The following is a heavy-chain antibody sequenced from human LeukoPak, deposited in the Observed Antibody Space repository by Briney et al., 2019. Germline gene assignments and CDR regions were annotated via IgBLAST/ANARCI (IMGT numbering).Heavy chain of an antibody. Sequence: PSQTLSLTCTVSGGSISSGSYYWRWIRQPAGKGLEWIGRIYTSGSTNYNPSLKSRVTISVDTSKNQFSLKLSSVTAADTAVYYCARGRGQLRFLEWLGYFDYWGQGTLVTVSS. CDR1: GGSISSGSYY. D-gene: IGHD3-3*01. V-gene: IGHV4-61*02. J-gene: IGHJ4*02. CDR2: IYTSGST. CDR3: ARGRGQLRFLEWLGYFDY.